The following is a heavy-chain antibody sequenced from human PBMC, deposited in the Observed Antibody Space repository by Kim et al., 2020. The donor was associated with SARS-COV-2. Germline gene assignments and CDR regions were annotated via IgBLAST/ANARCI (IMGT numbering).Heavy chain of an antibody. CDR2: IWYDGSNK. D-gene: IGHD6-13*01. CDR1: GFTFSSYG. J-gene: IGHJ4*02. V-gene: IGHV3-33*06. Sequence: GGSLRLSCAASGFTFSSYGMHWVRQAPGKGLEWVAVIWYDGSNKYYADSVKGRFTISRDNSKNTLYLQMNSLRAEDTAVYYCAKLSQSSSWTDYFDYWGQGTLVTVSS. CDR3: AKLSQSSSWTDYFDY.